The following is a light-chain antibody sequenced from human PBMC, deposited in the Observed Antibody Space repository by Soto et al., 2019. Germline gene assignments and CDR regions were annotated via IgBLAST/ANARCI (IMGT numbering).Light chain of an antibody. V-gene: IGLV2-14*01. J-gene: IGLJ1*01. CDR1: SDDVGDYNF. Sequence: QSALTQPASVPGSPGQSITISCTATSDDVGDYNFVSWYKQHPGKPPKLMIFEVSNRPSGISIRFSGSKSGKTASLTISGLQAEDEADYYCSSYTTTSTPYVFGTGTKLTVL. CDR2: EVS. CDR3: SSYTTTSTPYV.